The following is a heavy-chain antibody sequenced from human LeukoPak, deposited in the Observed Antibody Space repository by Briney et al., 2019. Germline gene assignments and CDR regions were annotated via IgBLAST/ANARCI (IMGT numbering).Heavy chain of an antibody. CDR2: IYHSGST. V-gene: IGHV4-4*02. Sequence: SETLSLTCAVSGGSISSSNWWRWVRKPPGKGLEWIGEIYHSGSTNYNPSLKSRVTISVGKSKNQFSLKLSSVTAADTAVYFCALTEGGLDPWGQGTLVTVSS. J-gene: IGHJ5*02. D-gene: IGHD1-14*01. CDR3: ALTEGGLDP. CDR1: GGSISSSNW.